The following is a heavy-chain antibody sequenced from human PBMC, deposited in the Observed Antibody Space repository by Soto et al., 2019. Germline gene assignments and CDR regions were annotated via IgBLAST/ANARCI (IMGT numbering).Heavy chain of an antibody. Sequence: GASVKVSCKVSGYTLTELSMHWVRQAPGKGLEWMGGFDPEDGETIYAQKFQGRVTMTEDTSTDTAHMELSSLRSEDTAVYYCATIFGRVGASYYYYGMDVWGQGTTVTVSS. CDR3: ATIFGRVGASYYYYGMDV. CDR1: GYTLTELS. J-gene: IGHJ6*02. D-gene: IGHD1-26*01. CDR2: FDPEDGET. V-gene: IGHV1-24*01.